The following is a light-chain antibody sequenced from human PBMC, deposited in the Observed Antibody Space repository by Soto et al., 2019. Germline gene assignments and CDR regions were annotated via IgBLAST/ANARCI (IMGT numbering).Light chain of an antibody. J-gene: IGKJ4*01. CDR3: QQCRNWPLT. CDR2: DAS. CDR1: QNVYNN. Sequence: EIVMTQSPATLSVSPGEGATLSCKASQNVYNNLAWYQQRPGQPPRLLIYDASTRATGISARFSGSGYGTEFSLTFSSLQSEDFAVYFCQQCRNWPLTFGGGTKVEIK. V-gene: IGKV3-15*01.